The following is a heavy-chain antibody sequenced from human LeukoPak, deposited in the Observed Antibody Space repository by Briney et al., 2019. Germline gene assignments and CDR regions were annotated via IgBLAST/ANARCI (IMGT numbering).Heavy chain of an antibody. CDR3: AKDREIVGATIDY. Sequence: PGGSLRPSCAASGFTFSSYAMSWVRQAPGKGLEWVSAISGSGGSTYYADSVKGRFTISRDNSKNTLYLQMNSLRAEDTAVYYCAKDREIVGATIDYWGQGTLVTVSS. V-gene: IGHV3-23*01. D-gene: IGHD1-26*01. CDR1: GFTFSSYA. J-gene: IGHJ4*02. CDR2: ISGSGGST.